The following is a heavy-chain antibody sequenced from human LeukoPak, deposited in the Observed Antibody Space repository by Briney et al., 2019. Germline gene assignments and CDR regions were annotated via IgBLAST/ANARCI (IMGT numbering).Heavy chain of an antibody. V-gene: IGHV3-23*01. J-gene: IGHJ3*02. CDR2: ITGSGGST. Sequence: GGSLRLSCAASGITFSSYAMSWVRQAPGKGLEWVSSITGSGGSTYYADSVKGRFTISRDNSKSTLYLQMNSRRAEDTAVYYCAKRTKSGWSTDAFDIWGQGTKVTVSS. CDR3: AKRTKSGWSTDAFDI. CDR1: GITFSSYA. D-gene: IGHD6-19*01.